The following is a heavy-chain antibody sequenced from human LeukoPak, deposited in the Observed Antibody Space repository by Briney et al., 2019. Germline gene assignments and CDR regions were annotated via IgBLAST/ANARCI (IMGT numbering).Heavy chain of an antibody. V-gene: IGHV4-34*01. J-gene: IGHJ4*02. CDR3: ARISSSWYLDY. D-gene: IGHD6-13*01. CDR2: INHSGST. Sequence: SETLSLTCAVYGGSFSGYYWSWIRQPPGEGLEWIGEINHSGSTNYNPSLKSRVTISVDTSKNQFSLKLSSVTAADTAVYYCARISSSWYLDYWGQGTLVTVSS. CDR1: GGSFSGYY.